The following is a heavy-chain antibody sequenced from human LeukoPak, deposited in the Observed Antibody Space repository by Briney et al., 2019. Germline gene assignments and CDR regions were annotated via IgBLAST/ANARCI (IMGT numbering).Heavy chain of an antibody. V-gene: IGHV3-11*04. J-gene: IGHJ4*02. CDR2: ISSSGSTI. CDR3: ARVGYGDD. Sequence: LSLTCAVYGGSFSGYYWSWIRQAPGKGLEWVSYISSSGSTIYYADSVKGRFTISRDNAKNSLYLQMNSLRAEDTAVYYCARVGYGDDWGQGTLVTVSS. CDR1: GGSFSGYY. D-gene: IGHD5-12*01.